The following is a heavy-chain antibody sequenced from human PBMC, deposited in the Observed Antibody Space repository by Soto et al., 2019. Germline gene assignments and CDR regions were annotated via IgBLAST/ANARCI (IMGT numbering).Heavy chain of an antibody. J-gene: IGHJ4*02. CDR3: ARDRAAAGSSSFDY. Sequence: SVTVSCQASGGTFSSYAVSWVRQAPGQGLEWMGGIIPIFGTANYAQKFQGRVTITADESTSTAYMELSSLRSEDTAVYYCARDRAAAGSSSFDYWGQGTLVTVSS. CDR1: GGTFSSYA. D-gene: IGHD6-13*01. CDR2: IIPIFGTA. V-gene: IGHV1-69*13.